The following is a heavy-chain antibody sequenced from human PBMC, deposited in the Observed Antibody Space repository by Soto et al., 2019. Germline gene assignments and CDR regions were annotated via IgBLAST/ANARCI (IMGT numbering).Heavy chain of an antibody. CDR3: ARAEGGGGSWYAA. Sequence: QVQLVQSGAEVKKPGSSVRVACKTSGDIFNRYTISWVRQAPGLGLEWMGRIIPVVGGPNYAEKFRGRVTITADKATTSVYLEVRSLRSDDPATYSCARAEGGGGSWYAAWGQGTLVTVSS. CDR2: IIPVVGGP. J-gene: IGHJ5*02. V-gene: IGHV1-69*02. CDR1: GDIFNRYT. D-gene: IGHD2-21*01.